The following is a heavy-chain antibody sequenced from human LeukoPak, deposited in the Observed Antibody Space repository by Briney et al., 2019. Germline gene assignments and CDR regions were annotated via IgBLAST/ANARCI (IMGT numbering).Heavy chain of an antibody. J-gene: IGHJ4*02. Sequence: GGSLRLSCAASGFTFSSYWMHWVRQAPGKGLVWVSRIKSDDSSTSYADSVKGRFTISGDNAKNTLYLQMNSLRAEDTAVYYCARGDGGSYQGRFDYWGRGTLVTVSS. V-gene: IGHV3-74*01. D-gene: IGHD1-26*01. CDR2: IKSDDSST. CDR1: GFTFSSYW. CDR3: ARGDGGSYQGRFDY.